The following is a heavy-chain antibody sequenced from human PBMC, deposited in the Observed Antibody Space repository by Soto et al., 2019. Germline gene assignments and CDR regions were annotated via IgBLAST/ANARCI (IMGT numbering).Heavy chain of an antibody. CDR1: GFTFSSYS. CDR2: VSPASSAI. V-gene: IGHV3-48*01. CDR3: ARDPGYSSGWYALDI. J-gene: IGHJ3*02. Sequence: GGSLRLSCAASGFTFSSYSMNWVRQAPGKGLEWVSYVSPASSAIYYADSVKGRFTISRDNVKNSLSLQMNSLRAEDTAVYYCARDPGYSSGWYALDIWGQGTMVTVSS. D-gene: IGHD6-19*01.